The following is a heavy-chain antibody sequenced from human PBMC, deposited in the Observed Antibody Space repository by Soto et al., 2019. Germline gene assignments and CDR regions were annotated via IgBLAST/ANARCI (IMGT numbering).Heavy chain of an antibody. CDR3: LSAGSAVS. V-gene: IGHV3-7*05. D-gene: IGHD3-10*01. Sequence: EVHLVESGGGLVQPGGSLRLSCAASGFTLSNYWMTWVRQAPGKGLEWVANINYDGSEKDYVDSVKGRFTISRDNTRNSLALQMNPLRAEDTAVYYCLSAGSAVSWGQGTLVTVSS. J-gene: IGHJ4*02. CDR2: INYDGSEK. CDR1: GFTLSNYW.